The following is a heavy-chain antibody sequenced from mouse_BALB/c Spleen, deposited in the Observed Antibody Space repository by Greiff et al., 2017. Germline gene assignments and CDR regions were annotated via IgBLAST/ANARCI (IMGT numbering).Heavy chain of an antibody. V-gene: IGHV3-2*02. D-gene: IGHD2-4*01. CDR3: ARWGLRRGVDY. CDR1: GYSITSDYA. J-gene: IGHJ2*01. CDR2: ISYSGST. Sequence: EVKLVESGPGLVKPSQSLSLPCTVTGYSITSDYAWNWIRQFPGNKLEWMGYISYSGSTSYNPSLKSRISITRDTSKNQFFLQLNSVTTEDTATYYCARWGLRRGVDYWGQGTTLTVSS.